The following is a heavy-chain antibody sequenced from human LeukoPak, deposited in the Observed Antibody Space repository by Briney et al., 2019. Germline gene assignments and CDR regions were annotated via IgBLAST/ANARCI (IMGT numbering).Heavy chain of an antibody. V-gene: IGHV3-23*01. CDR1: GFTFSSYA. CDR2: ISATGGST. CDR3: AQATGYNSGPLDY. J-gene: IGHJ4*02. Sequence: GGSLRLSCAASGFTFSSYAMNWVRQAPGKGLEWVSTISATGGSTYYADSVKGRFTISRDNSKNTLYLQMNSLRAEDTAVYYCAQATGYNSGPLDYWGQGTLVTVSS. D-gene: IGHD6-19*01.